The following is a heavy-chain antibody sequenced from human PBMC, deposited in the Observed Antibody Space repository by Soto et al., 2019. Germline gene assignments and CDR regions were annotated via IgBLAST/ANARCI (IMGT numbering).Heavy chain of an antibody. CDR3: ARERGTVGDFDY. D-gene: IGHD3-16*01. J-gene: IGHJ4*02. Sequence: QVQLRESGPGLVKTSETQSLTCTVSGGSISNYYWSWIRQPPGKGLEWIGYIYYSGSTNYNPSLKSRVTISVDASKNQFSLKLTSVTAADTAVYYCARERGTVGDFDYWGQGTLVTVSS. CDR2: IYYSGST. V-gene: IGHV4-59*01. CDR1: GGSISNYY.